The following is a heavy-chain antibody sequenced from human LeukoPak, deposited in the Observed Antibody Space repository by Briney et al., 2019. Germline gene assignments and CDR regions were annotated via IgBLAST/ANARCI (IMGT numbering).Heavy chain of an antibody. CDR3: AKDGNYYDSSGYYYWGYFDY. J-gene: IGHJ4*02. CDR1: GFTFSSYS. Sequence: GGSLRLSCAASGFTFSSYSMNWVRQAPGKGLEWVSYISSSSSTMYYADSVKGRFTISRDNSKNTLYLQMNSLRAEDTAVYYCAKDGNYYDSSGYYYWGYFDYWGQGTLVTVSP. V-gene: IGHV3-48*01. CDR2: ISSSSSTM. D-gene: IGHD3-22*01.